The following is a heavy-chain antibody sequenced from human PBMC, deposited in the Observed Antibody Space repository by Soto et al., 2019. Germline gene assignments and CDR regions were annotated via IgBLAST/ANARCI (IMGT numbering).Heavy chain of an antibody. V-gene: IGHV4-34*01. J-gene: IGHJ5*01. D-gene: IGHD2-15*01. CDR3: ARATGYCSGGSCFSNWFDP. Sequence: PSETLSLTCAVYGGSFSGYYCSWIRQPPGKGLEWIGEINHSGSTNYNPSLKSRVTISVDTSKNQFSLKLSSVTAADTAVYYCARATGYCSGGSCFSNWFDPWGQGTLVTVSS. CDR1: GGSFSGYY. CDR2: INHSGST.